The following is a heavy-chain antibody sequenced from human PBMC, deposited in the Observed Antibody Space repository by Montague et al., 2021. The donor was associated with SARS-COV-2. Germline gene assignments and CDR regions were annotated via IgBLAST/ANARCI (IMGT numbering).Heavy chain of an antibody. CDR2: ISSSGSTI. CDR3: PRAGMYYNFWSGYPWTFYYFDY. CDR1: GFTFSSYE. Sequence: SLRLSCAASGFTFSSYEMNWVRQTPGKGLEWVSYISSSGSTIYYADSXXGRFTISRDNAKNSLYLQMTRLRAEDTAVNYCPRAGMYYNFWSGYPWTFYYFDYWGQGTLVTVSS. V-gene: IGHV3-48*03. J-gene: IGHJ4*02. D-gene: IGHD3-3*01.